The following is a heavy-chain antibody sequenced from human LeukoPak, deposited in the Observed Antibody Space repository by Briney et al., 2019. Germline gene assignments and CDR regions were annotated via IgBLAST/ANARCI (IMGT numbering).Heavy chain of an antibody. D-gene: IGHD3-22*01. Sequence: PGGSLRLSCAASGFTFSSYGMHWVRQAPGKGLEWVAVISYDGSNKYYADSVKGRFTISRDNSKNTLYLQMNSLRAEDTAEYYCAKPYYYDSSGYYPYDYWGQGTLVTVSS. CDR3: AKPYYYDSSGYYPYDY. J-gene: IGHJ4*02. CDR2: ISYDGSNK. V-gene: IGHV3-30*18. CDR1: GFTFSSYG.